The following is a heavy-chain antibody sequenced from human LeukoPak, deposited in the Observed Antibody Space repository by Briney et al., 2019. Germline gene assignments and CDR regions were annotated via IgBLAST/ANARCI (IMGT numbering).Heavy chain of an antibody. CDR2: ISYDGSNK. V-gene: IGHV3-30-3*01. J-gene: IGHJ4*02. CDR1: GFTFSSYA. CDR3: AGGHRLDTAMDQPFDY. D-gene: IGHD5-18*01. Sequence: GGSLRLSCAASGFTFSSYAMHWVRQAPGKGLEWVAVISYDGSNKYYADSVKGRFTISRDNSKNTLYLRMNSLRAEDTAVYYCAGGHRLDTAMDQPFDYWGQGTLVTVSS.